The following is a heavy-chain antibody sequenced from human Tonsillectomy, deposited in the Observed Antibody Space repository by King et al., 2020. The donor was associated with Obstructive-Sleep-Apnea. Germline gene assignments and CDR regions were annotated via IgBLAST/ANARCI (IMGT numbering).Heavy chain of an antibody. D-gene: IGHD2-2*01. J-gene: IGHJ5*02. V-gene: IGHV4-59*08. CDR2: IYDSGST. CDR1: GGSISTYY. CDR3: ASLGYCSSTSCYHWFDP. Sequence: VQLQESGPGLVKPSETLSLTCTVSGGSISTYYWSWIRQPPGKGLAWIGYIYDSGSTNYNPSLKSRVTISVDTSKNQFSLNLTSVTAADTAVYYCASLGYCSSTSCYHWFDPWGQGTLVTVSS.